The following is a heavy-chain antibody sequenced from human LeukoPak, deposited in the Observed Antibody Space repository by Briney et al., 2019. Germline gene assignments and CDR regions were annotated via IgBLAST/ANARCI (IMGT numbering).Heavy chain of an antibody. CDR2: IKQDGSET. Sequence: GGSLRLSCAASGFTFSTYWMTWVRQAPGKGLEWVANIKQDGSETHFVDSVKGRFTISRDNAKNSLYLQMNSLRAEDTAVYYCARDSSSWYSPYDYWGQGTLVTVSS. J-gene: IGHJ4*02. CDR1: GFTFSTYW. D-gene: IGHD6-13*01. CDR3: ARDSSSWYSPYDY. V-gene: IGHV3-7*01.